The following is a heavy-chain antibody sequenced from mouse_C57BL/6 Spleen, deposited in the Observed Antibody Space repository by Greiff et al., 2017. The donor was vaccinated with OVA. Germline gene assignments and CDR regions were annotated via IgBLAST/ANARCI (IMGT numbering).Heavy chain of an antibody. CDR2: ISSGSSTI. V-gene: IGHV5-17*01. D-gene: IGHD3-2*02. J-gene: IGHJ4*01. CDR1: GFTFSDYG. CDR3: ARGELRLRAMDY. Sequence: EVHLVESGGGLVKPGGSLKLSCAASGFTFSDYGMHWVRQAPEKGLEWVAYISSGSSTIYYADTVKGRFTISRDNAKNTLFLQLTSLRSEDTAMYYCARGELRLRAMDYWGQGTSVTVSS.